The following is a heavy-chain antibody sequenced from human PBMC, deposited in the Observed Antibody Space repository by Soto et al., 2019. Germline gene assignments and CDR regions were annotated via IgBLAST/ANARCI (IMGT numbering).Heavy chain of an antibody. CDR3: ARTSIAGIRGSFDS. V-gene: IGHV5-51*01. D-gene: IGHD2-21*01. CDR2: IHPDDSDI. CDR1: GYTFTDYW. J-gene: IGHJ4*02. Sequence: ESLKISFKRSGYTFTDYWIAWVRYMPGEGLESLGIIHPDDSDIRYSPSFQGQVTISADRSINTAYLQWGSLEASDTAIYYCARTSIAGIRGSFDSWGQGTLVTVSS.